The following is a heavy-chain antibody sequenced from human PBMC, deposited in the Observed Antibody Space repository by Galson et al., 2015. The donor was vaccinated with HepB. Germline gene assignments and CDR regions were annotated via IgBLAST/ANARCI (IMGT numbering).Heavy chain of an antibody. D-gene: IGHD1-26*01. J-gene: IGHJ4*02. CDR1: GFTFSSYG. CDR2: IWYDGSNK. CDR3: ARDAGLVGGFDY. Sequence: SLRLSCAASGFTFSSYGMHWVRQAPGKGLEWVAVIWYDGSNKYYADSVKGRFTISRDNSKNTLCLQMNSLRAEDTAVYYCARDAGLVGGFDYWGQGTLVTVSS. V-gene: IGHV3-33*01.